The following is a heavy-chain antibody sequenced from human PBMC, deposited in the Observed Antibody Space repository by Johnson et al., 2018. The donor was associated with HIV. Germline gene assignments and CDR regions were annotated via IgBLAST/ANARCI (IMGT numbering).Heavy chain of an antibody. D-gene: IGHD3-22*01. V-gene: IGHV3-23*04. J-gene: IGHJ3*02. CDR3: ASDYYYDSRARLGAFDI. CDR2: ISGSGGST. CDR1: GFTFDDYG. Sequence: VESGGGVVRPGGSLRLSCAASGFTFDDYGMSWVRQAPGKGLEWVSAISGSGGSTYYADSVKGRFPISRDNSKNTLYLQMNSLRAEDTAVYYCASDYYYDSRARLGAFDIWGQGTMVTVSS.